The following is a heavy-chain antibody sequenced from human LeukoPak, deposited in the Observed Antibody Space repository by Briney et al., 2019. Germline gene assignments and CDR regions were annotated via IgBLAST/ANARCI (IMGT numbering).Heavy chain of an antibody. CDR3: ASLWELTMG. Sequence: GESLRLYCAAYAFMFSNYERVWLRQAPGKGLEWVSYISSGGDNRHYTVSVKGRFAIDRDNATNSVYLQRNSLRAEYAAVYFWASLWELTMGWVQGTLDSVSS. D-gene: IGHD3-16*01. CDR2: ISSGGDNR. CDR1: AFMFSNYE. J-gene: IGHJ4*02. V-gene: IGHV3-48*03.